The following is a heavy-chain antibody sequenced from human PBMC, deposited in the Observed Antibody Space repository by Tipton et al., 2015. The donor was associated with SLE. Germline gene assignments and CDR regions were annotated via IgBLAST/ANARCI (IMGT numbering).Heavy chain of an antibody. CDR2: IYYSGST. CDR3: ARDGGANWFDP. CDR1: GVSISSYY. V-gene: IGHV4-59*01. Sequence: TLSLTCTVSGVSISSYYWCWIRQPPGKGLEWIGYIYYSGSTNYNPSLKSRVTISIDTSKNQFSLNLSSVTAADTAVYYCARDGGANWFDPWGQGTLVTVSS. J-gene: IGHJ5*02. D-gene: IGHD3-10*01.